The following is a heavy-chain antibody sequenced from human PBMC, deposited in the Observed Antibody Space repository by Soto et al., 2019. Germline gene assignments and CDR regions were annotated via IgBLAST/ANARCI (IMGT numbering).Heavy chain of an antibody. CDR2: ISGRSNTI. CDR3: TREGDGSGFFSDF. Sequence: PGGSLRLSWVASGFTCSDYNMNWVRQAPGKGLEWVSFISGRSNTIYYADSVKGRFTISRDNAKNSLYLLMNSLRAEDTAVYYCTREGDGSGFFSDFWGQGALVTVSS. V-gene: IGHV3-48*01. CDR1: GFTCSDYN. J-gene: IGHJ4*02. D-gene: IGHD3-22*01.